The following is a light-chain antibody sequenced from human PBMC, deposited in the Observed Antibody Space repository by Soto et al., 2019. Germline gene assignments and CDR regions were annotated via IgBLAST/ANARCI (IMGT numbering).Light chain of an antibody. Sequence: QSVLTQPPSVSGAPGQRVTISCTGSSSDIGAHYDVHWYQQLPGTAPKLLIYDDDKRPSGIPDRFSGSKSGTSATLGITGFQTGDEADHYCGSWDSSLSAYVFGTGTKLTVL. CDR1: SSDIGAHYD. CDR2: DDD. J-gene: IGLJ1*01. V-gene: IGLV1-51*01. CDR3: GSWDSSLSAYV.